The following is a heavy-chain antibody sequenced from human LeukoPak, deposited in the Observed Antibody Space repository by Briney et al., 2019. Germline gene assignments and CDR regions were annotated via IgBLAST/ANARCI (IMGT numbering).Heavy chain of an antibody. Sequence: SGGSLRLSCAASGFTFISYGMHWVRQAPGKGLEWVAFIRSDGSNKYYADSVKGRFTISRDNSKNTLYLQLNSLRAEDTAVYYCAKDMPAPYFDYWGQGTLVTVSS. J-gene: IGHJ4*02. D-gene: IGHD2-2*01. CDR3: AKDMPAPYFDY. V-gene: IGHV3-30*02. CDR1: GFTFISYG. CDR2: IRSDGSNK.